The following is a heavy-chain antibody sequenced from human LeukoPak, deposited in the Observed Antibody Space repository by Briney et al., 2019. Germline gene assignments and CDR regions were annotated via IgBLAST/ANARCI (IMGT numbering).Heavy chain of an antibody. Sequence: ASVKVSCKASGYTFTSYDINWVRQATGQGLEWMGWVNPNSGNTGYAQKFQGRVTMTRNTSISTAYMELSSLRSEDPAVYYCARRSQAGGTGIGYWGQGTLVTVSS. CDR2: VNPNSGNT. D-gene: IGHD6-19*01. J-gene: IGHJ4*02. V-gene: IGHV1-8*01. CDR1: GYTFTSYD. CDR3: ARRSQAGGTGIGY.